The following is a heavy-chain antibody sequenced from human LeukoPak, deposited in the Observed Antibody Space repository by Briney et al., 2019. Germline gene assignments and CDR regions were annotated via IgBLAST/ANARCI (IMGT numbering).Heavy chain of an antibody. J-gene: IGHJ4*02. V-gene: IGHV3-23*01. CDR2: ITGSGANT. Sequence: PGGSLRLSCAASGFTFSSYTMNWVRQAPGKGLEWVSAITGSGANTYYADSVKGRFTISRDNSKNMLYLQMNSLRAEDTAVYYCARAPSPLFDYWGQGTLVTVSS. CDR1: GFTFSSYT. CDR3: ARAPSPLFDY.